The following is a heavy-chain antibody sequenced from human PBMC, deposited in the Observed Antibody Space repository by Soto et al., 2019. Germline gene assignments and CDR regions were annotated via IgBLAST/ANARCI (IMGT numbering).Heavy chain of an antibody. Sequence: SVKVSCKASGGTFSSYAISWVRQAPGQGLEWMGGIIPIFGTANYAQKFQGRVTITADESTSTAYMELSSLRSEDTAVYYCAGDFWSGYGAFDIWGQGXMVTVSS. V-gene: IGHV1-69*13. CDR3: AGDFWSGYGAFDI. D-gene: IGHD3-3*01. CDR1: GGTFSSYA. J-gene: IGHJ3*02. CDR2: IIPIFGTA.